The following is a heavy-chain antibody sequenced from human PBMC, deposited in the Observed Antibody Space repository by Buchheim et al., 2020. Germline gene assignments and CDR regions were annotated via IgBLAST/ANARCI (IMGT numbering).Heavy chain of an antibody. CDR1: GYTFTSYD. CDR3: ARGPPYCSSTSCYENYYYYGMDV. CDR2: MNPNSGNT. Sequence: VQLVQSGAEVKKPGASVKVSCKASGYTFTSYDINWVRQATGQGLEWMGWMNPNSGNTGYAQKFQGRVTMTRNTSISTAYMELSSLRSEDTAVYYCARGPPYCSSTSCYENYYYYGMDVWGRGTT. D-gene: IGHD2-2*01. J-gene: IGHJ6*02. V-gene: IGHV1-8*01.